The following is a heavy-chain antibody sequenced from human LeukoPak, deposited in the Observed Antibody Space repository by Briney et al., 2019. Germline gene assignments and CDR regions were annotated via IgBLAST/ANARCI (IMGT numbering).Heavy chain of an antibody. J-gene: IGHJ4*02. CDR3: APPLRSYASGTYYTFNY. D-gene: IGHD3-10*01. CDR2: ISGSGGGT. V-gene: IGHV3-23*01. Sequence: GGSLRLSCAASGFTFSSYAMSWVRQAPGKGLEWVSTISGSGGGTYYVDSVKGRFTLSRDNSKNTLYLQMDSLRAGDTAVYYCAPPLRSYASGTYYTFNYWGQGTLVTVSS. CDR1: GFTFSSYA.